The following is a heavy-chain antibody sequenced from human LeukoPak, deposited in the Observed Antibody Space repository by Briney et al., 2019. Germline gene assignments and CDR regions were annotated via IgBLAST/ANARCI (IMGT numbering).Heavy chain of an antibody. Sequence: SLRLSCAASGFTVDDYAIHWGRHVQWEGLDWVSGISWNSGSIGYADSVKGRFTISRDNAKNSLYLQMNSLRAEDTAFYYCAKDLVGGWDGGLFDYWGQGTLVTVSS. CDR1: GFTVDDYA. V-gene: IGHV3-9*01. CDR2: ISWNSGSI. J-gene: IGHJ4*02. D-gene: IGHD2-2*01. CDR3: AKDLVGGWDGGLFDY.